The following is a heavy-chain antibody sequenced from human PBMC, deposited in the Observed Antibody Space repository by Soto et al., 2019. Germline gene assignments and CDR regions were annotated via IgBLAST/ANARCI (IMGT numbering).Heavy chain of an antibody. J-gene: IGHJ4*01. D-gene: IGHD1-26*01. CDR1: GDSVSSNSAG. CDR2: TYYRSKWYY. V-gene: IGHV6-1*01. Sequence: SQTLSLPCAITGDSVSSNSAGWSWVRQSPSRGLEWLGRTYYRSKWYYEYAVSVRGRITINPDTSKNQYSLQLNSVTSEDTAVYFCARGEQYSGRIFDYWGQGTLVTVSS. CDR3: ARGEQYSGRIFDY.